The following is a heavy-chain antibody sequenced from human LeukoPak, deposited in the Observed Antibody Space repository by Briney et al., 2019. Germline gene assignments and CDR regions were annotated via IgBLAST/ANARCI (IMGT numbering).Heavy chain of an antibody. Sequence: KPSETLSLTCTVSGGSISGSSYNCVWIRQPPGKGLEWIGTIYYSGSTYYNPSLKSRVTISVDTSKNQFSLKLSSVTAADTAVYYCARSGERQLGGQPVDYWGQGTLVTVSS. CDR3: ARSGERQLGGQPVDY. D-gene: IGHD6-6*01. V-gene: IGHV4-39*07. CDR2: IYYSGST. J-gene: IGHJ4*02. CDR1: GGSISGSSYN.